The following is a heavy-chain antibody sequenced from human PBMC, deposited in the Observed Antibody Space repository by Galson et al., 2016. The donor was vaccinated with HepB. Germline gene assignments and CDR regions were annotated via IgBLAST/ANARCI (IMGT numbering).Heavy chain of an antibody. J-gene: IGHJ4*02. D-gene: IGHD2-21*02. CDR2: INNDSGYT. CDR3: VKGPFESGDVY. CDR1: GYTFTSYA. V-gene: IGHV1-3*04. Sequence: SVKVSCKASGYTFTSYAMQWVRRAPGQGLEWMGWINNDSGYTKYSQKFQGRVTITRDTSSRTAYLELSRLTSEDTAVYYCVKGPFESGDVYWGQGTLVTVSP.